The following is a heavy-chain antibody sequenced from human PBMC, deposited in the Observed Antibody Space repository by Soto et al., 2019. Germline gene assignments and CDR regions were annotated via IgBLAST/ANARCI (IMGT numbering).Heavy chain of an antibody. J-gene: IGHJ5*02. D-gene: IGHD6-19*01. V-gene: IGHV1-18*01. Sequence: QVQLVQSGAEVKKPGASVKVSCKASGYTFTSYGISWVRQAPGQGLEWMGWISAYNGNTNYAQKLQGRVTMTTDTSTSTDYMELRSLRYDDTAVYYGARESAVAALDPWGEGTLVTVSS. CDR1: GYTFTSYG. CDR2: ISAYNGNT. CDR3: ARESAVAALDP.